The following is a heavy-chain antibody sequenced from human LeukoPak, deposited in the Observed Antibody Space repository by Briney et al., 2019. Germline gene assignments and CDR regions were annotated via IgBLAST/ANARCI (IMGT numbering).Heavy chain of an antibody. CDR2: ISGSGGST. Sequence: GGSLRLSCAASGFTFSSYAMSWVRQAPGKGLEWVSAISGSGGSTYYAGSVKGRFTISRDNSKNTLYLQMNSLRAEDTAVYYCAKDKTPYYSRGFDYWGQGTLVTVTS. J-gene: IGHJ4*02. CDR3: AKDKTPYYSRGFDY. V-gene: IGHV3-23*01. CDR1: GFTFSSYA. D-gene: IGHD3-10*01.